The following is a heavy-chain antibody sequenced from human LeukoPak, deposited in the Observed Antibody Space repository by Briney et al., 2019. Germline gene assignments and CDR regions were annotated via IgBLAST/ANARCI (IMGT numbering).Heavy chain of an antibody. D-gene: IGHD3-22*01. J-gene: IGHJ4*02. V-gene: IGHV4-59*01. CDR2: IYYSGST. CDR1: GGSISSYY. Sequence: PSETLSLTCTVSGGSISSYYLSWIRQPPGKGLEWIGYIYYSGSTNYNPSLKSRVTISVDTSKNQFSLKLTSVTAADTAVYYCARDKRYYYDSSGYYFDSWGQGLLVTVSS. CDR3: ARDKRYYYDSSGYYFDS.